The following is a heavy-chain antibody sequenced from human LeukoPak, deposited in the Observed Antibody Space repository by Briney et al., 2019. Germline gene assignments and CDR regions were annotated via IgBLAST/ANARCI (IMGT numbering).Heavy chain of an antibody. Sequence: GASVKVSCKVSGYTLTELSMHWVRQAPGKGLEWMGGFDPEDGETIYAQNFQGRVTMTDDTSTDTAYMELSSLRSEDTAVYYCATNRGYWGQGTLVTVSS. J-gene: IGHJ4*02. CDR1: GYTLTELS. CDR2: FDPEDGET. V-gene: IGHV1-24*01. CDR3: ATNRGY.